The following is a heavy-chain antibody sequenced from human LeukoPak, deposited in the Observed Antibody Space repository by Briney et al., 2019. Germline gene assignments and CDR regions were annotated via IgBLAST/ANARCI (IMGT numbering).Heavy chain of an antibody. J-gene: IGHJ4*02. Sequence: PSETLSLTCTVSGDSISGYYWSWIRQPPGKGLEWIAYKSHSGSTNYNPSLKSRVTMSVDTSKNQFSLKLSSVTAADTAVYYCARDLGPSGSLDYWGQGTLVTVSS. CDR1: GDSISGYY. CDR3: ARDLGPSGSLDY. V-gene: IGHV4-59*12. D-gene: IGHD3-16*01. CDR2: KSHSGST.